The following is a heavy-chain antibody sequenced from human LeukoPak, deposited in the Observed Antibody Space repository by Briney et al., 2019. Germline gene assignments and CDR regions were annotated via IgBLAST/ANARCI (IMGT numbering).Heavy chain of an antibody. V-gene: IGHV3-23*01. CDR1: GFTFSSYV. CDR2: ISGSGGST. D-gene: IGHD6-19*01. Sequence: PGGSLRLSCAASGFTFSSYVMSWVRQAPGKGLEWVSAISGSGGSTYYADSVKGRFTISRDNSKNTLYLQMNSLNTEDTAVYYCARSGVAGAYDWWGQGTLVTVSS. J-gene: IGHJ4*02. CDR3: ARSGVAGAYDW.